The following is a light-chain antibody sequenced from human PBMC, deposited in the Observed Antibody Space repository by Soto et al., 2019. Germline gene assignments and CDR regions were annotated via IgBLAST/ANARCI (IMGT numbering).Light chain of an antibody. CDR3: QQRSRGLT. J-gene: IGKJ4*01. V-gene: IGKV3-11*01. Sequence: EIVLTQSPATLSLSPGERATLSCRASQSVSSYLAWYQQKPGQAPRLLIYDASNRATGIPARFSGSGSGTDFTLTISSLEPEDCAVYYCQQRSRGLTFGGGTKVEIK. CDR2: DAS. CDR1: QSVSSY.